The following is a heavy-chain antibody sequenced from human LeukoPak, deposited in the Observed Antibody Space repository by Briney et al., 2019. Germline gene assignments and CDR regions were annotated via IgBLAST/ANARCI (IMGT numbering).Heavy chain of an antibody. D-gene: IGHD2-15*01. CDR1: GYSINNYW. J-gene: IGHJ4*02. CDR2: IDPSDSYT. CDR3: ASSAPDGVGYY. V-gene: IGHV5-10-1*01. Sequence: GESLKISCKGSGYSINNYWIGWVRQMPGKGLEWMGRIDPSDSYTNYSPSFQGHVTISADKSISTAYLQWSSLKASDTAMYYCASSAPDGVGYYWGQGTLVTVSS.